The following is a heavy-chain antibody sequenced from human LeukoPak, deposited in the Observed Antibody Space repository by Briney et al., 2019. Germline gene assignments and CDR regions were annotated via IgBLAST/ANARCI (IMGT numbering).Heavy chain of an antibody. CDR3: AKGGTAADNHWYFDL. Sequence: LSGRSLRLSCGASGFTFDDYAMQCVRRSPGKGLEWVSDFSWNSGSIVYADSVKGRFTISRHNAKNSLYVQMNSLRAEDTALYYCAKGGTAADNHWYFDLWGRGTLVSVSS. J-gene: IGHJ2*01. V-gene: IGHV3-9*01. CDR2: FSWNSGSI. D-gene: IGHD6-13*01. CDR1: GFTFDDYA.